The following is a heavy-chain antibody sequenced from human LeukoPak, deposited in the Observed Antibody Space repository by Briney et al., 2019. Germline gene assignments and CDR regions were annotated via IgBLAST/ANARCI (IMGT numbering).Heavy chain of an antibody. Sequence: GGSLRLSCAASGFTFDDYAMHWVRQAPGKGLEWVSGISWNSGSIDYADSVKGRFTISRDNTKNSLYLQMNSLRAEDTAWYYCAKDMVVLSHYYDSSGYNAFDIWGQGTMVTVSS. V-gene: IGHV3-9*01. CDR2: ISWNSGSI. D-gene: IGHD3-22*01. CDR3: AKDMVVLSHYYDSSGYNAFDI. J-gene: IGHJ3*02. CDR1: GFTFDDYA.